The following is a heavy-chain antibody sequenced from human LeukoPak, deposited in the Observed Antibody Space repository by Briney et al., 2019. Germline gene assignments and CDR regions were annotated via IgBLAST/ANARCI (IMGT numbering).Heavy chain of an antibody. CDR2: IYHSGST. D-gene: IGHD6-13*01. CDR3: ARVTGYMTEDYFDC. V-gene: IGHV4-4*02. Sequence: SETLSLTCAVSGGSISSSNWWSWVRQPPGKGLEWIGEIYHSGSTNYNPSLKSRVTISVDTSKNQFSLRLSSVTAADTAVYYCARVTGYMTEDYFDCWGQGTLITVSS. CDR1: GGSISSSNW. J-gene: IGHJ4*02.